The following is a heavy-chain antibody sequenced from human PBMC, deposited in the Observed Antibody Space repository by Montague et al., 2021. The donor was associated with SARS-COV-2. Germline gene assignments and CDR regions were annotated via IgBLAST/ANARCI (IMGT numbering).Heavy chain of an antibody. Sequence: SLRLSCAASGFTFSAYYMSWIRQAPGKGLEWVSYISSSSSYTNYADSVKGRFTISRDNAKNSLYLQMNSLRAEDTAVYYCARQGRYFDWLLMARGHQRTEGVDYWGQGTLVTVSS. V-gene: IGHV3-11*03. CDR2: ISSSSSYT. CDR1: GFTFSAYY. J-gene: IGHJ4*02. CDR3: ARQGRYFDWLLMARGHQRTEGVDY. D-gene: IGHD3-9*01.